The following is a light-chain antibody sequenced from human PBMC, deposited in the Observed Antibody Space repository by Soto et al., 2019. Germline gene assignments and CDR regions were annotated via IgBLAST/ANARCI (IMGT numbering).Light chain of an antibody. CDR3: TSSTTGSLYV. J-gene: IGLJ1*01. Sequence: QSALTQSASVSGSPGQSITISCTGTSSDVGGSDYVSWYQQHPDKAPKLIISEVSDRPSGVSDRFSGPKSGNTASLTISGLQAEDEADYFCTSSTTGSLYVFGTGTKVTVL. CDR1: SSDVGGSDY. V-gene: IGLV2-14*01. CDR2: EVS.